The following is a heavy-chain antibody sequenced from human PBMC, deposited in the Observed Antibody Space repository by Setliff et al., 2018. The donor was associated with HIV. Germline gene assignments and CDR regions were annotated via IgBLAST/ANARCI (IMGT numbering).Heavy chain of an antibody. V-gene: IGHV3-49*04. CDR1: GFTFGDYH. CDR2: IRMKGHGETT. D-gene: IGHD5-18*01. CDR3: TRDLSIVTRAFDI. Sequence: PGGSLRLSCIASGFTFGDYHMSWVRQAPGKGLEWISFIRMKGHGETTEYAASAKGRFTISRDDSKSIAYLEMNSLKTEDTAVYYCTRDLSIVTRAFDIWGQGTMVTVSS. J-gene: IGHJ3*02.